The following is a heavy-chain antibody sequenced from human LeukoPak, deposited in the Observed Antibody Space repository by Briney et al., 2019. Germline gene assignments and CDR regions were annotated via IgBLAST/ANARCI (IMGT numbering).Heavy chain of an antibody. CDR1: GYSISSGYY. Sequence: PSETLSLTCAVSGYSISSGYYWGWTRPPPGKGLEWIGSIYHSGSTYYNPSRKSRVTISVDTSKNQFSLKLSSVPAADTAVYYCARINRQQLVLDYWGQGTLVAVCS. V-gene: IGHV4-38-2*01. D-gene: IGHD6-13*01. CDR3: ARINRQQLVLDY. J-gene: IGHJ4*02. CDR2: IYHSGST.